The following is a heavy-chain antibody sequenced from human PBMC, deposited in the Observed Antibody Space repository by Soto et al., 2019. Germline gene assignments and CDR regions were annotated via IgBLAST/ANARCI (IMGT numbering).Heavy chain of an antibody. J-gene: IGHJ4*02. CDR3: ARGQSGQQLVPGGY. CDR1: GFTFSTYW. V-gene: IGHV3-74*01. D-gene: IGHD6-13*01. Sequence: GGSLRLSCAASGFTFSTYWMHWVRQAPGKGLVWVSRINSDGSSTSYADSVKGRFTISRDNAKNTLYLQMNSLGADDTAVYYCARGQSGQQLVPGGYWGQGTLVTVSS. CDR2: INSDGSST.